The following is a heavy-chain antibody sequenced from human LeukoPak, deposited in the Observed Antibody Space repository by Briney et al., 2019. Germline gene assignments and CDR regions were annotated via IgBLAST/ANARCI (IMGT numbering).Heavy chain of an antibody. V-gene: IGHV3-7*01. Sequence: GGSLRLSCAASGFTFSSYWMSWVRQAPGKGLEWVANIKQDGSEKYYVDSVKGRFTISRDNAKNSLYLQMNSLRAEDTAVYYCARPNYDFWSVYPTLAYLWFDPWGKGTLAPVSS. D-gene: IGHD3-3*01. CDR2: IKQDGSEK. CDR3: ARPNYDFWSVYPTLAYLWFDP. J-gene: IGHJ5*02. CDR1: GFTFSSYW.